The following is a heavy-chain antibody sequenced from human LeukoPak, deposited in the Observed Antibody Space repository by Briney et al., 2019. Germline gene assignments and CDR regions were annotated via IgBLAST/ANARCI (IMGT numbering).Heavy chain of an antibody. V-gene: IGHV1-46*01. CDR1: GYTFTGYY. CDR3: ARGTGIAAAVTSLFQY. D-gene: IGHD6-13*01. CDR2: INPSGGTT. J-gene: IGHJ1*01. Sequence: GASVKVSFKASGYTFTGYYMHWVRQAPGQGLEWMGVINPSGGTTSYAQKFQGRVAMTRDTSTSTVYMELSSLRSEDTAMYYCARGTGIAAAVTSLFQYWGQGTLVTVSS.